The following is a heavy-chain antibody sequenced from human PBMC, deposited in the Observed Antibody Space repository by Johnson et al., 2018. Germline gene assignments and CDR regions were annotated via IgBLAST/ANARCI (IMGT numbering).Heavy chain of an antibody. J-gene: IGHJ3*01. Sequence: VQLVQSGGGLVQPVGSXILSCAASGFTFSGFAMNWVRQAPGKGLEWVSTVSGGAGDTYYAASVKGRFTISRDNSKNTVYLQMNSLRAEDTAIYHCAKSHYYDTSGRAFDVWGQGTMVTVSS. D-gene: IGHD3-22*01. V-gene: IGHV3-23*04. CDR2: VSGGAGDT. CDR1: GFTFSGFA. CDR3: AKSHYYDTSGRAFDV.